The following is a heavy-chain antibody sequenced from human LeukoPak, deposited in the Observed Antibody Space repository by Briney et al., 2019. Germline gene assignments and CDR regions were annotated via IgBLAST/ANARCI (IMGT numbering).Heavy chain of an antibody. J-gene: IGHJ6*03. V-gene: IGHV4-34*01. Sequence: SETLCLTCAVYGGSFSGYYWSWIRQPPGKGLEWIGEINHSGSTNYNPSLKSRVTISVDTSKNQFSLKLSSVTAADTAVYYCARRGAVATAPYYYYYYMDVWGKGTTVTISS. CDR2: INHSGST. D-gene: IGHD5-12*01. CDR1: GGSFSGYY. CDR3: ARRGAVATAPYYYYYYMDV.